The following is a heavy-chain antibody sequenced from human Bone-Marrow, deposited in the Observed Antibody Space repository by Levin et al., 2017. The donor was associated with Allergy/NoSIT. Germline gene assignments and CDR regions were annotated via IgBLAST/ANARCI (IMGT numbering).Heavy chain of an antibody. Sequence: PSPTLSLPCGVYGGSFSDYYWSWLRQPPGKGLEWIGEINHSGSTNYNPSLTSRATISVDTSKNQVSLKLNSVAAADTAVYYCARGFWSGYYTWGLDYWGQGTLVTVSS. CDR2: INHSGST. V-gene: IGHV4-34*01. D-gene: IGHD3-3*01. J-gene: IGHJ4*02. CDR3: ARGFWSGYYTWGLDY. CDR1: GGSFSDYY.